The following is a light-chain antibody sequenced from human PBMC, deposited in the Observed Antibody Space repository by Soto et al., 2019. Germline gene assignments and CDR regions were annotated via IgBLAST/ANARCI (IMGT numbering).Light chain of an antibody. Sequence: IQLTQSPSSLSASVGDRVTITCRASQGISSNLAWYQQKQGKAPQLLIYAASRLYRGAPPRFSGSGSGTEFTLTISSLQPDDFATYYCQHYNSYSEAFGQGTKVDIK. J-gene: IGKJ1*01. CDR2: AAS. CDR1: QGISSN. V-gene: IGKV1-9*01. CDR3: QHYNSYSEA.